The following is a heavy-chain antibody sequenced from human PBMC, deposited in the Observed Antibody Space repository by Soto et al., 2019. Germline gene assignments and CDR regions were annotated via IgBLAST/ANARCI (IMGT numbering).Heavy chain of an antibody. CDR1: GFTFSRNA. CDR2: ISGDGFDT. D-gene: IGHD5-12*01. Sequence: GGSLRLSCAASGFTFSRNAMTWVRQAPGKGLEWVSGISGDGFDTYYADALKGRFTISRDNSENKLYLQMKSLRAEDTAVYYCVKDRCSDDIDHFDCRGQGTMVTGSS. CDR3: VKDRCSDDIDHFDC. J-gene: IGHJ4*01. V-gene: IGHV3-23*01.